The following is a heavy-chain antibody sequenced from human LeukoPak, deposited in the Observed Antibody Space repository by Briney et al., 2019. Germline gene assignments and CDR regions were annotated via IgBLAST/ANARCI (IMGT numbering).Heavy chain of an antibody. D-gene: IGHD2-15*01. V-gene: IGHV1-2*02. J-gene: IGHJ5*02. CDR2: INPNSGGT. Sequence: ASVKVSCKASGYTFTGYYMHWVRRAPGQGLEWMGWINPNSGGTNYAQKFQGRVTMTRDTSISTAYMELSRLRSDDTAVYYCARERIFGRGWFDPWGQGTLVTVSS. CDR1: GYTFTGYY. CDR3: ARERIFGRGWFDP.